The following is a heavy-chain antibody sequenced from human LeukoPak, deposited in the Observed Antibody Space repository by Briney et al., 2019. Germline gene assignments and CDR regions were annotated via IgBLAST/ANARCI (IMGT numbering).Heavy chain of an antibody. CDR2: FDPEDGET. J-gene: IGHJ4*02. CDR3: ARTVVPQYSSGWAEAFDY. Sequence: ASVKVSCKVSGYTLTELSMHWVRQAPGKGLEWMGGFDPEDGETIYAQKFQGRVTMTEDTSTDTAYMELSSLRPEDTAVYYCARTVVPQYSSGWAEAFDYWGQGTLVTVSS. D-gene: IGHD6-19*01. V-gene: IGHV1-24*01. CDR1: GYTLTELS.